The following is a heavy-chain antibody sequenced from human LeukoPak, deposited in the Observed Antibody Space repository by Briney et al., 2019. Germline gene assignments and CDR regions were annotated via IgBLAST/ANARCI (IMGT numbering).Heavy chain of an antibody. D-gene: IGHD5-18*01. J-gene: IGHJ4*02. CDR1: GGSFSGYY. V-gene: IGHV4-34*01. CDR2: INHSGST. CDR3: AREGIQLWFTRSCYFDY. Sequence: PSETLSLTCAVYGGSFSGYYWSWIRQPPGKGLEWIGEINHSGSTNYNPSLKSRVTISVDTSKNQFSLKLSSVTAADTAVYYCAREGIQLWFTRSCYFDYWGQGTLVTVSS.